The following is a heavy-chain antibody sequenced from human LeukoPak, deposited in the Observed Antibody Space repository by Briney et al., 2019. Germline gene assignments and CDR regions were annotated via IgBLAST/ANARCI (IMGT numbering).Heavy chain of an antibody. CDR1: GGSISSSSYY. V-gene: IGHV4-39*07. CDR3: ARGPQTNSIAARDFDY. J-gene: IGHJ4*02. Sequence: SETLSLTCNVSGGSISSSSYYWGWIRQPPGKGLEWIGSIYYSGSTYYNPSLKSRVTISVDTSKNQFSLKLSSVTAADTAVYYCARGPQTNSIAARDFDYWGQGTLVTVPS. D-gene: IGHD6-6*01. CDR2: IYYSGST.